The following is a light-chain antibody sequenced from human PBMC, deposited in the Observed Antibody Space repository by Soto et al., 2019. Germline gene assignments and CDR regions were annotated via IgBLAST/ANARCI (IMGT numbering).Light chain of an antibody. Sequence: EIVLTQSPGTLSLSLGERATLSCRASQSVSSDYLGWYQQKPGQAPRLLIYGASTRATGIPDRFSGSGSGTDFTLTISRLEPEDFAVYYCHHYGGSPITFGQGTRLEIK. J-gene: IGKJ5*01. V-gene: IGKV3-20*01. CDR2: GAS. CDR3: HHYGGSPIT. CDR1: QSVSSDY.